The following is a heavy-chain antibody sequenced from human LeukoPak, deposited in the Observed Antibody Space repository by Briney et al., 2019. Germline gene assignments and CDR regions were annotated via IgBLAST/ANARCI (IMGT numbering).Heavy chain of an antibody. CDR3: ARNPPHGWELLVYFDY. CDR1: GGSISSYY. D-gene: IGHD1-26*01. Sequence: SETLSLTCTVSGGSISSYYWSWIRQPPGKGLEWIGYIYYSGSTNYNPSLRSRVTISVDTSKNQFSLKLGSVTAADTAVYYCARNPPHGWELLVYFDYWGQGTLVTVSS. CDR2: IYYSGST. J-gene: IGHJ4*02. V-gene: IGHV4-59*01.